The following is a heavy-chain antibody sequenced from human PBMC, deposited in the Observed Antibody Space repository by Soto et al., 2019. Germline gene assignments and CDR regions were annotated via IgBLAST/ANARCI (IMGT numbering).Heavy chain of an antibody. CDR1: GFTFSSYS. V-gene: IGHV3-21*01. D-gene: IGHD3-9*01. J-gene: IGHJ6*02. Sequence: GGSLRLSCAASGFTFSSYSMNWVRQAPGKGLEWVSSISSSSSYIYYADSVKGRFTISRDNAKNSLYLQMNSLRAEDTAVYYCAKVGGYYDILTGYFVGYYYYGMEVWGQGTTVTVSS. CDR2: ISSSSSYI. CDR3: AKVGGYYDILTGYFVGYYYYGMEV.